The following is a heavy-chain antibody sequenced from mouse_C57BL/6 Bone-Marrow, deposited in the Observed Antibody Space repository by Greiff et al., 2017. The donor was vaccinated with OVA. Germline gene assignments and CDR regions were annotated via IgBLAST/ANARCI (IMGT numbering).Heavy chain of an antibody. D-gene: IGHD1-1*01. CDR2: IYPGDGDT. J-gene: IGHJ2*01. Sequence: VQLQQSGAELVKPGASVKISCKASGYAFSSYWMNWVKQRPGKGLGWIGQIYPGDGDTNYNGKFKGKATLTADKSSSTAYMQLSSLTSEDSAVYFCARSRYYGSSPDYWGQGTTLTVSS. V-gene: IGHV1-80*01. CDR1: GYAFSSYW. CDR3: ARSRYYGSSPDY.